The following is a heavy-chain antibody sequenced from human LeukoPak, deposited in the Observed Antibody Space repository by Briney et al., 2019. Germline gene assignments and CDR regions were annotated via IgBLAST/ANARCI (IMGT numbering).Heavy chain of an antibody. J-gene: IGHJ4*02. CDR3: ARDLNGFDY. CDR1: GGSISSYY. D-gene: IGHD2-8*01. V-gene: IGHV4-59*01. Sequence: SGTLSLTCTVSGGSISSYYWSWIRQPPGKGLEWIGYIYYSGSTNYNPSLKSRVTISVDTSKNQFSLKLSSVTAADTAVYYCARDLNGFDYWGQGTLVTVSS. CDR2: IYYSGST.